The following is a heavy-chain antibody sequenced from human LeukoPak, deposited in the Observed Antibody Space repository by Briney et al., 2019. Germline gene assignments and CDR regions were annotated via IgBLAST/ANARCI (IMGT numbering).Heavy chain of an antibody. CDR1: GESFSGYY. J-gene: IGHJ5*02. Sequence: SETLSLTCAVYGESFSGYYWSWIRQPPGKGLEWIGEINHSGSTNYNPSLKSRVTISVDTSKNYFSLKLSSVTAADTAVYYCAREYPKGGSYRFDPWGQGTLATVSS. D-gene: IGHD1-26*01. CDR2: INHSGST. V-gene: IGHV4-34*01. CDR3: AREYPKGGSYRFDP.